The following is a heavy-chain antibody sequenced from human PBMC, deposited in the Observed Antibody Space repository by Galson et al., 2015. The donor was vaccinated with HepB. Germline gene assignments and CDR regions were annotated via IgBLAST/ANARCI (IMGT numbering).Heavy chain of an antibody. CDR1: GFTFTSSA. CDR2: IVVSSGNT. CDR3: AAGIVGATTPDFDF. D-gene: IGHD1-26*01. V-gene: IGHV1-58*02. Sequence: SVKVSCKASGFTFTSSAMQWVRQARGQRLEWIGWIVVSSGNTNYAQKFQERVTITRDMSTSTAYMELSSLRSEDTAVYYCAAGIVGATTPDFDFWGQGTLVTVSS. J-gene: IGHJ4*02.